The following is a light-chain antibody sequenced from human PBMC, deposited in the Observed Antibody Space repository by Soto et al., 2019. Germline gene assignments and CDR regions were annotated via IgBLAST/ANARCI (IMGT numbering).Light chain of an antibody. J-gene: IGKJ2*01. CDR2: GAS. CDR3: QQYGSSPPYT. V-gene: IGKV3-20*01. CDR1: QSVSSNY. Sequence: EIVLTQSPGTLSLSPGERATLSCWASQSVSSNYLAWYQQKFGQAPRLLIYGASSRATGIPDRFSGSGSGTDFTLTISRLEPEDFAVYYCQQYGSSPPYTFGQGTKREIK.